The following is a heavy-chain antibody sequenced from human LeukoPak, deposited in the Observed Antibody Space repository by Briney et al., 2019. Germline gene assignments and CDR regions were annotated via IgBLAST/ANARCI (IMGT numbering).Heavy chain of an antibody. CDR2: ISYDGSNK. CDR1: GFTFSSYA. CDR3: ASWY. Sequence: GGSLRLSCAASGFTFSSYAMHWVRQAPGKGLEWVAVISYDGSNKYYADSVKGRITISRDNSKNTLYLQMNSLRAEDTAVYYCASWYWGQGTLVTVSS. J-gene: IGHJ4*02. V-gene: IGHV3-30*04.